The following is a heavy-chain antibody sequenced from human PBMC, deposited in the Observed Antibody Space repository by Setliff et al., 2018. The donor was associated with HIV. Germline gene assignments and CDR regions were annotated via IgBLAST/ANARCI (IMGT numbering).Heavy chain of an antibody. CDR3: ARLSGGMVPNY. D-gene: IGHD3-10*01. Sequence: ETLSLTCAVSCYSISGSYYWAWIRQPPGKGLEWIANIHHSGTAYDNPSLKSPVTISVDPSKNQSLLRLSSVTAADTAVYYCARLSGGMVPNYWGQGTLVTVSS. J-gene: IGHJ4*02. V-gene: IGHV4-38-2*01. CDR1: CYSISGSYY. CDR2: IHHSGTA.